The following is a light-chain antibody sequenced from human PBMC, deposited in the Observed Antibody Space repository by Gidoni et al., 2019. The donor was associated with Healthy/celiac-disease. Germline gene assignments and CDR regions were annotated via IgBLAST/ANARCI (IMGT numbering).Light chain of an antibody. CDR2: DAY. CDR3: QQYDNLLT. CDR1: QDISNY. Sequence: EIQMTQSPSSLSASVGDRVTITCQASQDISNYLNWHQQKPGKAPKLLIYDAYNLATRVPSRFSGSGSGTDFTFTISSLQPEDIATYYCQQYDNLLTFGPGTKVDIK. V-gene: IGKV1-33*01. J-gene: IGKJ3*01.